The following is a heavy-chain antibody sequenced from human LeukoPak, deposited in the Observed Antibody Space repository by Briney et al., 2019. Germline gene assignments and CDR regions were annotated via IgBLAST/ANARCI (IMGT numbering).Heavy chain of an antibody. Sequence: ASVKISCKASGYTFTSYDINWVRQATGQGLEWMGWMNPNSGNTGYAQKFQGRVTMTRNTSISTAYMELSSLRSEDTAVYYCARAGYAKDGSGCYYIEDDYWGQGTLVTVSS. V-gene: IGHV1-8*01. D-gene: IGHD3-10*01. CDR3: ARAGYAKDGSGCYYIEDDY. CDR2: MNPNSGNT. CDR1: GYTFTSYD. J-gene: IGHJ4*02.